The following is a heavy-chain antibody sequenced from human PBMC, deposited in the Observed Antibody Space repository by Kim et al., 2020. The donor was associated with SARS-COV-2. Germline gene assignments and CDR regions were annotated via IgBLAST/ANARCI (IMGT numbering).Heavy chain of an antibody. V-gene: IGHV1-69*04. CDR3: ARDPTYYYGSGSYYSPRLRNAFDI. CDR1: GGTFSSYT. CDR2: IITILGIA. Sequence: SVKVSCKASGGTFSSYTISWVRQAPGQGLEWMGRIITILGIANYAQKFQGRVTITADKSTSTAYMELSSLRSEDTAVYYCARDPTYYYGSGSYYSPRLRNAFDIWGQGTMVTVSS. D-gene: IGHD3-10*01. J-gene: IGHJ3*02.